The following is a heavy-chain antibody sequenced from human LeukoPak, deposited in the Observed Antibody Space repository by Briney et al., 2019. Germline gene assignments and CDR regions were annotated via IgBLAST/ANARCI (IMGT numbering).Heavy chain of an antibody. J-gene: IGHJ4*02. D-gene: IGHD6-13*01. CDR2: INPNSGGT. V-gene: IGHV1-2*02. Sequence: ASVKVSCKASGYTFTGYYMHWVRQAPGQGLEWMGWINPNSGGTNYAQKFQGRATMTRDTSITTAYLELSGLTSDDTAMYYCAKVRDRLSSFYPAAWGQGTLVSVSS. CDR1: GYTFTGYY. CDR3: AKVRDRLSSFYPAA.